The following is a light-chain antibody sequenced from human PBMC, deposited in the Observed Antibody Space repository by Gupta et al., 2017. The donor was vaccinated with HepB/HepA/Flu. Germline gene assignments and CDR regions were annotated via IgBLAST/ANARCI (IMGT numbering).Light chain of an antibody. CDR1: QDIRKY. CDR3: QQYDNLPPWT. J-gene: IGKJ1*01. CDR2: DAS. Sequence: DIQMTQIPSSLSASVGDRVTITYQASQDIRKYLNSHQQKPGKTPKFLISDASNLETGVPSRFSGSGFGTDFTFTISSRQHEDSATYYCQQYDNLPPWTLGQGTKVEIK. V-gene: IGKV1-33*01.